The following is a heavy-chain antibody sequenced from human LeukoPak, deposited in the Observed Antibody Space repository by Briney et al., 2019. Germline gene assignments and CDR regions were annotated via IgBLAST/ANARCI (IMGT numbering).Heavy chain of an antibody. J-gene: IGHJ4*02. CDR3: AKDFLLRMAVAIDY. CDR2: ISGSGATT. Sequence: GGSLRLSCAASGFAFSGYAMRWVRQAPGKGLDWVSTISGSGATTSYADSVKGRFTISRDNSKNTLYLQMNSLRAEDTAVYYCAKDFLLRMAVAIDYWGQGTLVTVSS. CDR1: GFAFSGYA. D-gene: IGHD6-19*01. V-gene: IGHV3-23*01.